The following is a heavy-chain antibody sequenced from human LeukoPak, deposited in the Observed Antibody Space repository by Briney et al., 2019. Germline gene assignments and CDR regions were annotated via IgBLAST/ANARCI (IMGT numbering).Heavy chain of an antibody. CDR3: ARELTLNYGILSGYYYSDY. CDR1: GGSIRSSDYY. J-gene: IGHJ4*02. D-gene: IGHD3-9*01. Sequence: SETLSLTCTVSGGSIRSSDYYWAWIRQPPWRGLEWIGNIHYSGSTFYKPPLKSRLTLSAHTSRTQCYTKPSSVTAADRAVYYCARELTLNYGILSGYYYSDYWGQGTLATVSS. CDR2: IHYSGST. V-gene: IGHV4-39*02.